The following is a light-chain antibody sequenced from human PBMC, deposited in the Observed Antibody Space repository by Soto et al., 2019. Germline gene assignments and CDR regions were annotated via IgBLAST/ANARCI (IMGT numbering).Light chain of an antibody. J-gene: IGKJ1*01. Sequence: EIVMTQSPATLSVSPGERATLSCRASQSVSSSLAWYQQKPGQAPRLLIYGASTMATGIPARFSGSGSGTEFTLTISSLQSEDFAVYYCQQYNNWPPWTFGQGTKLEIK. CDR2: GAS. CDR1: QSVSSS. V-gene: IGKV3-15*01. CDR3: QQYNNWPPWT.